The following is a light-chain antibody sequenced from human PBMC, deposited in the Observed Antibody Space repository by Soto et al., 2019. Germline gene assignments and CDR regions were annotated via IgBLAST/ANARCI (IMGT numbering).Light chain of an antibody. J-gene: IGLJ1*01. V-gene: IGLV2-14*01. CDR1: FSDFGGYDY. CDR2: EVT. Sequence: QSVLTQPASVSGSPGQSIAISCTGTFSDFGGYDYVSWYQQHPDKAPKLMIYEVTKRPSGVSNRFSGSKSGNTASLTISGLQPEDEADYYCSSHTSGSTRVFGSGTKVTVL. CDR3: SSHTSGSTRV.